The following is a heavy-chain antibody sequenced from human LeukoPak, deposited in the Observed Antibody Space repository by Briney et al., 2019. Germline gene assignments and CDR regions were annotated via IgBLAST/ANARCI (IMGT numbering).Heavy chain of an antibody. Sequence: GGSLRLSCAASGFTFSSYAMHWVRQAPGKGLEWVAVISYDGSNKYYADSVKGRFTISRDNSKNTLYLQMNSLRAEDTAVYYCARTHSVHVGYFDYWGQGNLVTVSS. V-gene: IGHV3-30*04. CDR1: GFTFSSYA. CDR2: ISYDGSNK. CDR3: ARTHSVHVGYFDY. J-gene: IGHJ4*02. D-gene: IGHD5/OR15-5a*01.